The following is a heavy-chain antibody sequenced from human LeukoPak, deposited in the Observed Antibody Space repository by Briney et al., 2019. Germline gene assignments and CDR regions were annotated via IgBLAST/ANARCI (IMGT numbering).Heavy chain of an antibody. D-gene: IGHD3-10*01. J-gene: IGHJ6*02. V-gene: IGHV1-58*01. Sequence: SVKVSCKASGFTFTSSAVQWVRQARGQRLEWIGWIVVGSGNTNYAQKFQERVTITRDMSTSTAYMELSSLRSEDTAVYYCARDKSYGSGSYYNVYYGMDVWGQGTTVTVSS. CDR2: IVVGSGNT. CDR1: GFTFTSSA. CDR3: ARDKSYGSGSYYNVYYGMDV.